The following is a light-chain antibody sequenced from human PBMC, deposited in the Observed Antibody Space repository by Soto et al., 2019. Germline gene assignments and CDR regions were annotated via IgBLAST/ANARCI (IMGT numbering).Light chain of an antibody. J-gene: IGKJ1*01. CDR3: QQYNNWPPWT. V-gene: IGKV3-15*01. Sequence: ILMTQSPATLSVSPGERATLSCRASQSVSNNLAWYQQKPGQAPRLLIYDASTSATGIPARFSGSGSGTEFTLTISGLQSEDFALYYCQQYNNWPPWTFGQGTKVEIK. CDR1: QSVSNN. CDR2: DAS.